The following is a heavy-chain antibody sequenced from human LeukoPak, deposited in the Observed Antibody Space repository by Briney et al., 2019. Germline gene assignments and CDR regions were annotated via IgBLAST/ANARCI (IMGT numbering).Heavy chain of an antibody. CDR1: GFIARSNF. V-gene: IGHV3-53*05. J-gene: IGHJ4*02. CDR3: ARANGQLWTIPNY. D-gene: IGHD3-16*01. CDR2: INSGGTT. Sequence: GGSLRLSCAASGFIARSNFMCRVRQAPGKGLECVSLINSGGTTYSADSVKGRFTISRGDSKNTLYLQMNSLRAEDTAVYYCARANGQLWTIPNYWGQGTLVTISS.